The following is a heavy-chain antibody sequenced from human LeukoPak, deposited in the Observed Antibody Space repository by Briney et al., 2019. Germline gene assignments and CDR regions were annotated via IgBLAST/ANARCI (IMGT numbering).Heavy chain of an antibody. CDR2: ISYDGSNK. CDR1: GFTFSNYA. CDR3: ARGGFGGYVIDY. D-gene: IGHD5-12*01. V-gene: IGHV3-30-3*01. Sequence: PGGSLRLSCAASGFTFSNYAMHWVRQAPGKGLEWVAIISYDGSNKYYADSVKGRFTISRDDSKNTLYPQMNSLRSEDTAVYYCARGGFGGYVIDYWGQGTLVIVSS. J-gene: IGHJ4*02.